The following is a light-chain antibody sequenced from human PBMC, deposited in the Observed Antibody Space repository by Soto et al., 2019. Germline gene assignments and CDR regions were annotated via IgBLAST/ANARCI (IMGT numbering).Light chain of an antibody. V-gene: IGLV4-69*01. CDR2: LNSDGSH. Sequence: QPVLTQSPSASASLGASVKLTCTLSSGHSSYAIAWHQQQPEKGPRYLMKLNSDGSHSKGDGIPDRFSGSSSGAERYLTISSLQSEDEADYSCQTWGTGIPLVFGGGTKVTVL. J-gene: IGLJ3*02. CDR1: SGHSSYA. CDR3: QTWGTGIPLV.